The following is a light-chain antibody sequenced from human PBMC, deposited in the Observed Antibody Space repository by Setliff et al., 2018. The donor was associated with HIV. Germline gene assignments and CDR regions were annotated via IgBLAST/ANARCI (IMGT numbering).Light chain of an antibody. V-gene: IGLV2-23*02. CDR3: CSYTGTFTYV. CDR1: SSDVETYNP. J-gene: IGLJ1*01. CDR2: EVG. Sequence: QSVLTQPASVSGSPGQSITISCTGTSSDVETYNPVSWYQQHPGKAPKVLIYEVGKRPSGVSNRFSGSKSGNTASLTISGLQAEDEADYFCCSYTGTFTYVFGSGTKVTVL.